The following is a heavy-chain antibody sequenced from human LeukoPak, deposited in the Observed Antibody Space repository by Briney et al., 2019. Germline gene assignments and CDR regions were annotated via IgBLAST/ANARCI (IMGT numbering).Heavy chain of an antibody. Sequence: SETLSLTCTVSGGSISTSSYFWGWIRQPPGKGLEWIGSIYYSGITFYNPSLKSRLAISVDTSKNQFSLKLSSVTAADTAVYYCARDTNYYGSGSSYPRDWSQGTLVTVSS. CDR2: IYYSGIT. V-gene: IGHV4-39*02. D-gene: IGHD3-10*01. CDR1: GGSISTSSYF. CDR3: ARDTNYYGSGSSYPRD. J-gene: IGHJ4*02.